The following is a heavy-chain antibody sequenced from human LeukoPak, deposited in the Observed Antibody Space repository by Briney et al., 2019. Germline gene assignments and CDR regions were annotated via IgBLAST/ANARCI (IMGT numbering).Heavy chain of an antibody. CDR3: ARQEGSYGPNYCDY. V-gene: IGHV4-39*01. J-gene: IGHJ4*02. CDR2: VFYSGGN. Sequence: PGTLSLTCTVSGGSISSSRPYWGWTRPPPGTGLEWHGCVFYSGGNYYNPLLTSRVTISVDTAKYQFSLKMSAVTAADTAVYYCARQEGSYGPNYCDYWGQGTLVTVSS. D-gene: IGHD5-18*01. CDR1: GGSISSSRPY.